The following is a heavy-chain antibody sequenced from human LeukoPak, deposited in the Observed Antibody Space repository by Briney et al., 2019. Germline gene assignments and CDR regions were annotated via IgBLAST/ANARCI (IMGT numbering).Heavy chain of an antibody. D-gene: IGHD2-21*02. Sequence: SVKVSCKASGGTFSSYAISWVRQAPGQGLEWMGGIIPIFGTANYAQKFQGRVTITADESTSTAYMELSSLRSEDTAVYYCARDISSGGDLPGCMDVWGQGTTVTVSS. CDR3: ARDISSGGDLPGCMDV. V-gene: IGHV1-69*01. CDR1: GGTFSSYA. J-gene: IGHJ6*02. CDR2: IIPIFGTA.